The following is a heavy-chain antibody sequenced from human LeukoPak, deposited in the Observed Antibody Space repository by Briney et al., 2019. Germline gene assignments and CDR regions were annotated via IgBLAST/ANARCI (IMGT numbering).Heavy chain of an antibody. CDR2: ISAYNGDT. J-gene: IGHJ4*02. D-gene: IGHD2-2*01. CDR3: ARVAEYQLRYYFDY. V-gene: IGHV1-18*01. Sequence: GASVKVSCKASGYTFSNYGISWVRQAPGQGLEWMGWISAYNGDTNYAQKLQGRVTMTTDTSTSTVYMELRSLRSDDTAVYYCARVAEYQLRYYFDYWGQGTLVTASS. CDR1: GYTFSNYG.